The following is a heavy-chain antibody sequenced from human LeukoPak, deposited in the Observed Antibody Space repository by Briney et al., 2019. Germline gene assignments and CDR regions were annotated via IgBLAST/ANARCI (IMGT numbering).Heavy chain of an antibody. CDR2: IRSKAYGGTT. CDR3: TRVGGITIFGVVIDEVYYMDV. V-gene: IGHV3-49*04. J-gene: IGHJ6*03. D-gene: IGHD3-3*01. Sequence: SGGSLRLSCTASGFTFGDYAMSWVRQAPGKGLEWVGFIRSKAYGGTTEYAASVKGRFTISRDDSTSIAYLQMNSLKTEDTAVYYCTRVGGITIFGVVIDEVYYMDVWGKGTTVTVSS. CDR1: GFTFGDYA.